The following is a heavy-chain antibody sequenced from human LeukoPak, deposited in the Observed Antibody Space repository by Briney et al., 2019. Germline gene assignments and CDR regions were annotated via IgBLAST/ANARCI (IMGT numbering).Heavy chain of an antibody. J-gene: IGHJ6*03. V-gene: IGHV4-4*07. CDR1: GGSISSYY. D-gene: IGHD2-2*01. Sequence: SETLSLTCTVSGGSISSYYWSWIRQPAGKGLEWIGRIYTSGSTNYNPSLKSRVTMSVDTSKNQFSLKLSSVTAADTAVYYCARSGPLGYCSSTSCSHYYYYYYMDVWGKGTTVTVSS. CDR2: IYTSGST. CDR3: ARSGPLGYCSSTSCSHYYYYYYMDV.